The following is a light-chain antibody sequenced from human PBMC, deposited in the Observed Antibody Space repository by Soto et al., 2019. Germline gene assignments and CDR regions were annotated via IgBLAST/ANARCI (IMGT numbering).Light chain of an antibody. CDR2: GAS. CDR1: ESVSSN. CDR3: QQHIKWPLT. J-gene: IGKJ4*01. Sequence: EIVMTQSPATLSVSPGEGVTLSCRASESVSSNLAWYQQKAGQAPRLLIYGASTRATGTPARFSGSGSGTDFTLSICSLQSEDFAVYYCQQHIKWPLTFGGGTEVEIK. V-gene: IGKV3-15*01.